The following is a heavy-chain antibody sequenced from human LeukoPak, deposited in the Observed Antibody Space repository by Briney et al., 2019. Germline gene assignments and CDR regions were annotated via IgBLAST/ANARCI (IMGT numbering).Heavy chain of an antibody. CDR3: AKAASSSWPSYYYGMDV. CDR2: ITGSGGNT. Sequence: LPGGSLRLSCAASGFIFSSYSMSRVRQAPGKGLEWVSVITGSGGNTYYADSVKGRFTISKDNSKNTVYLQMSRLRVDDTAVYYCAKAASSSWPSYYYGMDVWGQGTTVTVSS. J-gene: IGHJ6*02. V-gene: IGHV3-23*01. CDR1: GFIFSSYS. D-gene: IGHD6-13*01.